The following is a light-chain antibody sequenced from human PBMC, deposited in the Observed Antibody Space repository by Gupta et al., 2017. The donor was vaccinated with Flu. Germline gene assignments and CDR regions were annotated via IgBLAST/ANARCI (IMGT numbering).Light chain of an antibody. CDR1: SSDVGDYNY. Sequence: TSSDVGDYNYVSWYQHHPNKAPTLIIYDVSKRPSGVPDRFSGSKSGNTASLTISGLQAEDESDYYCCSYAGSFSWVFGGGTKVTVL. CDR2: DVS. J-gene: IGLJ3*02. CDR3: CSYAGSFSWV. V-gene: IGLV2-11*01.